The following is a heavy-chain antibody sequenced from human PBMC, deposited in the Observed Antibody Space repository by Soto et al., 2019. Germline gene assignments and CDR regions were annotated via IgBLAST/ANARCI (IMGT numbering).Heavy chain of an antibody. CDR1: GFTFDDYA. CDR3: ANLPLYGSGFDC. Sequence: EVQLVESGGALVQPGGSLRLSCTASGFTFDDYAIHWVRQAPGKGLEWISGISWNGDATGYADSVKGRFTISRDNAKXXXXXXXXXXRTEDTAMYFCANLPLYGSGFDCWGQGTLVTVAS. J-gene: IGHJ4*02. D-gene: IGHD3-10*01. CDR2: ISWNGDAT. V-gene: IGHV3-9*01.